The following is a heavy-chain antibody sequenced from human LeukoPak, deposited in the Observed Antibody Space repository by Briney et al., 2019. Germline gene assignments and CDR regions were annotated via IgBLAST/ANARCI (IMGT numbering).Heavy chain of an antibody. D-gene: IGHD3-9*01. CDR2: IYSGGTT. CDR3: ARNYYDILTAIRG. Sequence: GGSLRLSCAASEFSVGTNYMSWVRQAPGKGLEWVSIIYSGGTTYYADSVKGRFSISRDNSKNTLYLQMNSLRVEDTAVYYCARNYYDILTAIRGWGQGTLVTVSS. J-gene: IGHJ4*02. CDR1: EFSVGTNY. V-gene: IGHV3-53*01.